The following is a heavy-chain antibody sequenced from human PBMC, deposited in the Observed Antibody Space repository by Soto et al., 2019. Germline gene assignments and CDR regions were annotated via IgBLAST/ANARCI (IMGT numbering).Heavy chain of an antibody. CDR2: ISGSGGST. D-gene: IGHD3-9*01. V-gene: IGHV3-23*01. J-gene: IGHJ4*02. Sequence: VGSLRLSCAASGFTFSSYAMSWVRQAPGKGLEWVSAISGSGGSTYYADSVKGRFTISRDNSKNTLYLQMNSLRAEDTAVYYCANLYYDILTGYQLFDYWGQGTLVTVSS. CDR3: ANLYYDILTGYQLFDY. CDR1: GFTFSSYA.